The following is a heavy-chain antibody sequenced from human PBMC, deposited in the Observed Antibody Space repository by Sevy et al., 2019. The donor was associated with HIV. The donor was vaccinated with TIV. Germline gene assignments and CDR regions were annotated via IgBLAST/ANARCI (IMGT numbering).Heavy chain of an antibody. V-gene: IGHV1-69*13. J-gene: IGHJ4*02. CDR1: GGTFSSYA. Sequence: ASVKVSCEASGGTFSSYAISWVRQAPGQGLEWMGGIIPIFGTANYAQRFQGRVTITADESTSTAYMELSSLRSEDTAVYYCARGGWAATGGDFDYWGQGTLVTVSS. CDR2: IIPIFGTA. CDR3: ARGGWAATGGDFDY. D-gene: IGHD7-27*01.